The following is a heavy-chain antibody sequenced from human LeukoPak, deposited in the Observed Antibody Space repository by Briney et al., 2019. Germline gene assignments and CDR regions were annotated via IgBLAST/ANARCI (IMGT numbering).Heavy chain of an antibody. CDR1: GFTFSSYS. Sequence: PGGSLRLSCAASGFTFSSYSMNWVRQAPGKGLEWVSSISSCSSYIYYADSVKGRFTISRDNAKNSLYLQMNSLRAEDTAVYYCARDREVGCSGGSCYYGMDVWGQGTTVTVSS. D-gene: IGHD2-15*01. V-gene: IGHV3-21*01. CDR2: ISSCSSYI. CDR3: ARDREVGCSGGSCYYGMDV. J-gene: IGHJ6*02.